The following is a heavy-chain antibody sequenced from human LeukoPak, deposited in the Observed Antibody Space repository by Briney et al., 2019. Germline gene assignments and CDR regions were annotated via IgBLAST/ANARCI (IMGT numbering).Heavy chain of an antibody. V-gene: IGHV1-2*02. CDR1: GYTFTGYY. J-gene: IGHJ6*02. Sequence: ASVKVSCKASGYTFTGYYMHWVRQAPGQGLEWMGWINPNSGGTNYAQKFQGRVTMTRDTSISTAYMELSRLRSDDTAVYYCARVLYSSSWYGRGNYYGMDVWGQGTTVTVSS. CDR3: ARVLYSSSWYGRGNYYGMDV. D-gene: IGHD6-13*01. CDR2: INPNSGGT.